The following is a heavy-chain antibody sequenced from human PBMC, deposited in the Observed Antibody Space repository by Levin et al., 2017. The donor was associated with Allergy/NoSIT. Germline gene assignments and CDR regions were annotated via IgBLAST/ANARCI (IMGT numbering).Heavy chain of an antibody. CDR2: IRSKANSYAT. Sequence: GGSLRLSCAASGFTFSGSAMHWVRQASGKGLEWVGRIRSKANSYATAYAASVKGRFTISRDDSKNTAYLQMNSLKTEDTAVYYCTRQERVPNELLWFGELSGGHYYYGMDVWGQGTTVTVSS. CDR3: TRQERVPNELLWFGELSGGHYYYGMDV. V-gene: IGHV3-73*01. CDR1: GFTFSGSA. D-gene: IGHD3-10*01. J-gene: IGHJ6*02.